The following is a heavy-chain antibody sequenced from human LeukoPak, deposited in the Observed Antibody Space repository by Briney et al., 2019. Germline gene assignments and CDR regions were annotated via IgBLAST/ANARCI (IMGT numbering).Heavy chain of an antibody. V-gene: IGHV3-33*01. Sequence: GGSLRLSCAASGFTFSSYGMHWARQAPGKGLEWVAVIWYDGSNKYYADSVKGRFTISRDNSKNTLYLQMNSLRAEDTAVYYCARGDYYGSGSYYPIDYWGQGTLVTVSS. CDR2: IWYDGSNK. J-gene: IGHJ4*02. D-gene: IGHD3-10*01. CDR3: ARGDYYGSGSYYPIDY. CDR1: GFTFSSYG.